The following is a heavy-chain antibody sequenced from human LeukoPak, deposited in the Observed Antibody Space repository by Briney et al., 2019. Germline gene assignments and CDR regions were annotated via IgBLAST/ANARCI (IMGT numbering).Heavy chain of an antibody. CDR1: GGSISSYY. CDR3: ARRMGIAVAGTQYYYYYMDV. CDR2: IYTSGST. D-gene: IGHD6-19*01. V-gene: IGHV4-4*09. Sequence: SETLSPTCTVSGGSISSYYWSWIRQPPGKGLEWIGYIYTSGSTNYNPSLKSRVTISVDTSKNQFSLKLSSVTAADTAVYYCARRMGIAVAGTQYYYYYMDVWGKGTTVTVSS. J-gene: IGHJ6*03.